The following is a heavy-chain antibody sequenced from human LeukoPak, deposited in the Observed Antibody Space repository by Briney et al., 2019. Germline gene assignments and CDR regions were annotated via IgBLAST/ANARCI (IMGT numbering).Heavy chain of an antibody. CDR3: AKGGPIVGATSYYFDY. D-gene: IGHD1-26*01. V-gene: IGHV3-9*01. J-gene: IGHJ4*02. CDR1: GFTFDDYA. CDR2: ISWNSGSI. Sequence: SLRLSCAASGFTFDDYAMHRVRQAPGKGLEWVSGISWNSGSIGYADSVKGRFTISRDNAKNSLYLQMNSLRAEDTALYYCAKGGPIVGATSYYFDYWGQGTLVTVSS.